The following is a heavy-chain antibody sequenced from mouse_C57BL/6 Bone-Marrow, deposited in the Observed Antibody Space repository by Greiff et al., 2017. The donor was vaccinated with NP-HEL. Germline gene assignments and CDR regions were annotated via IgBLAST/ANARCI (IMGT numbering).Heavy chain of an antibody. CDR1: GFTFSDYG. CDR3: ARTGYYAMDY. V-gene: IGHV5-15*01. J-gene: IGHJ4*01. Sequence: EVKLMESGGGLVQPGGSLKLSCAASGFTFSDYGMAWVRQAPRKGPEWVAFISNLAYSIYYADTVTGRFTISRENAKNTLYLEMSSLRSEDTAMYYCARTGYYAMDYWGQGTSVTVSS. D-gene: IGHD3-1*01. CDR2: ISNLAYSI.